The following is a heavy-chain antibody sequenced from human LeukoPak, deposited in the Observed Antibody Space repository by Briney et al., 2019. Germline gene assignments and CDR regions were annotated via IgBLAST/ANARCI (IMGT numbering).Heavy chain of an antibody. CDR2: VHASGNT. D-gene: IGHD5-24*01. CDR3: GGSQDGYIDY. J-gene: IGHJ4*02. V-gene: IGHV4-34*03. CDR1: GGSFSGYY. Sequence: PSETLSLTCAVYGGSFSGYYWSWIRQPPGKGLEWIGRVHASGNTNYNPSLESRVTMSVDTSKNQFSLNLNFVTAADTAVYYCGGSQDGYIDYWGQGVLVTVSS.